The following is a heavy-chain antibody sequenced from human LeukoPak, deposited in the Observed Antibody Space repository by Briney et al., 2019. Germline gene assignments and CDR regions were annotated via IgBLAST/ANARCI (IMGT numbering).Heavy chain of an antibody. CDR1: GFTFDDYA. Sequence: GGSLRLSCVVSGFTFDDYAMHWVRQAPGKGLEWVSGISWNSGSMDYAGSVKGRFTTSRDNAKNSLYLQMNSLRAEDTAFYYCAKDKAQWELRYFDHWGQGTLVTVSS. V-gene: IGHV3-9*01. CDR2: ISWNSGSM. D-gene: IGHD1-26*01. CDR3: AKDKAQWELRYFDH. J-gene: IGHJ4*02.